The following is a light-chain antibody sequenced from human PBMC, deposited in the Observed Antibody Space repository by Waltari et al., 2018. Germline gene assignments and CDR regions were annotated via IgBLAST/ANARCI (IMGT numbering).Light chain of an antibody. CDR3: LQDYSYPRT. V-gene: IGKV1-6*01. J-gene: IGKJ1*01. Sequence: AIQMNQSPSSLSASVADTVTITCRASQGIRNDLGWYQQKPGKAPRILIYGASILQSGVPSRFSGSASGTDFTLTISSLQPEDFATYFCLQDYSYPRTFGRGTKVEFK. CDR2: GAS. CDR1: QGIRND.